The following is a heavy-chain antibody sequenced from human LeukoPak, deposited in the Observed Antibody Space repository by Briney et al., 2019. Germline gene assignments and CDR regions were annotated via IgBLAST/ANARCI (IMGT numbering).Heavy chain of an antibody. CDR3: ARAPGYYGSGPNWFDP. CDR1: GGSISSYY. V-gene: IGHV4-4*07. J-gene: IGHJ5*02. Sequence: PSETLSLTCTVSGGSISSYYWSWIRQPAGKGLEWIGRIYTSGSTNYNPSLKSRVTMSVDTSKNQFSLKLSSVTAADTAVYYCARAPGYYGSGPNWFDPWGQGTLVTVSS. D-gene: IGHD3-10*01. CDR2: IYTSGST.